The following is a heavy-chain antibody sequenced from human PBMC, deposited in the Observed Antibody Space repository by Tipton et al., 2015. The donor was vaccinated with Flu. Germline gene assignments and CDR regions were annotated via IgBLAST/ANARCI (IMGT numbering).Heavy chain of an antibody. CDR1: GGSISSGGYY. CDR2: IYYSGST. J-gene: IGHJ4*02. CDR3: AREGDYYDSSGPISLFYY. Sequence: TLSLTCTVSGGSISSGGYYWSWIRQHPGKGLEWIGYIYYSGSTYYNPSLKSRVTISVDTSKNQFSLKLSSVTAADTAVYYCAREGDYYDSSGPISLFYYWSQGTLVTVSS. V-gene: IGHV4-31*03. D-gene: IGHD3-22*01.